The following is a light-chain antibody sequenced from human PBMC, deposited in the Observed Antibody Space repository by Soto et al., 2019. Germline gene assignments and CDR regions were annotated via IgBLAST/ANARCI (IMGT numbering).Light chain of an antibody. CDR3: SSYTTTSTLV. CDR1: NRDVGSYNL. V-gene: IGLV2-14*01. Sequence: QSALTQPASVSGSPGQSITIACTGTNRDVGSYNLVSWYQQRPVEAPKLIISEVRNRPSGISYRFTGSKSGNTASLTISGLQAEDEADYYCSSYTTTSTLVFGGGTKLTVL. CDR2: EVR. J-gene: IGLJ3*02.